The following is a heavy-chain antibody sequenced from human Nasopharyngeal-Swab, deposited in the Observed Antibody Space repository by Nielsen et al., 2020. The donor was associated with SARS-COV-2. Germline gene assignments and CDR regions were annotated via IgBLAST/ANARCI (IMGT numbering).Heavy chain of an antibody. V-gene: IGHV3-30-3*01. J-gene: IGHJ6*03. CDR1: GFTFSSYA. CDR2: ISYDGSNK. D-gene: IGHD1-1*01. Sequence: GESLKISCAASGFTFSSYAMHWVRQAPGKGLEWVAVISYDGSNKYYADSVKSRFTISRDNSKNTLYLQMNSLRAEDTAVYYCARVLEVPPSDYYYYYMDVWGKGTTVTVSS. CDR3: ARVLEVPPSDYYYYYMDV.